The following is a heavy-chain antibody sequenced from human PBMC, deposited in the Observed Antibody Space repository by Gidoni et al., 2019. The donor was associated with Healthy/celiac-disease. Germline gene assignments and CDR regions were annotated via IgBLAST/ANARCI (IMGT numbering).Heavy chain of an antibody. D-gene: IGHD2-2*01. J-gene: IGHJ4*02. Sequence: EVQLVQSGAEVKKPGESLRISCKGSGYSFTSYWISWVRQMPGKGLEWMGRIDPSDSYTNYSPSFQGHVTISADKSISTAYLQWSSLKASDTAMYYCARHGLVEGPPNHPSPGPAFSSPYYFGYWGQGTLVTVSS. CDR1: GYSFTSYW. V-gene: IGHV5-10-1*03. CDR2: IDPSDSYT. CDR3: ARHGLVEGPPNHPSPGPAFSSPYYFGY.